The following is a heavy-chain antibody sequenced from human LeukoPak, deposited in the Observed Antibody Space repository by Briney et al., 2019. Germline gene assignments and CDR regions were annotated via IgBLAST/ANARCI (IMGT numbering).Heavy chain of an antibody. CDR3: ARAFRGIFGVFEAFDI. J-gene: IGHJ3*02. D-gene: IGHD3-3*01. Sequence: SETLSLTCTVSAYSISSGYYWGWIRQPPGKGLEWIGSIYHSGSTYYNPSLKSRVTIVDTSKNQFSLKLSSVTASDTAVYYCARAFRGIFGVFEAFDIWGQGTMVTVSS. CDR1: AYSISSGYY. V-gene: IGHV4-38-2*02. CDR2: IYHSGST.